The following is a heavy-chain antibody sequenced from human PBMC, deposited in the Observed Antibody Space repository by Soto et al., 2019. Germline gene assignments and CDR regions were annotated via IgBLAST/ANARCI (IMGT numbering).Heavy chain of an antibody. V-gene: IGHV1-8*01. CDR3: ARGAGDLVVVPAARRYYEHYYMDV. CDR1: GYTFTSYD. CDR2: MNPNSGNT. Sequence: ASVKVSCKASGYTFTSYDINWVRQATGQGLEWMGWMNPNSGNTGYAQKFQGRVTMTRNTSISTAYMELSSLRSEDTAVYYCARGAGDLVVVPAARRYYEHYYMDVWGKGTTVTVSS. D-gene: IGHD2-2*01. J-gene: IGHJ6*03.